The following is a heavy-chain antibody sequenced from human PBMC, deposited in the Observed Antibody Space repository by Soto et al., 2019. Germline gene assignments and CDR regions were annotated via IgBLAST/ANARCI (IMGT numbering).Heavy chain of an antibody. D-gene: IGHD6-19*01. CDR3: AKARSGWYHDY. CDR1: GFTFSSYG. J-gene: IGHJ4*02. CDR2: ISYDGSNK. V-gene: IGHV3-30*18. Sequence: QVQLVESGGGVVQPGRSLRLSCAASGFTFSSYGMHWVRQAPGKGLEWVAGISYDGSNKYYADSVKGRFTISRDNSKNTLYLQMNSLRAADTAVYYCAKARSGWYHDYWGQGTLVTVSS.